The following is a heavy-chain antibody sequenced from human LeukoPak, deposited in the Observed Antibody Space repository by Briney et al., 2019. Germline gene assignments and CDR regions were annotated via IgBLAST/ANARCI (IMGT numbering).Heavy chain of an antibody. CDR3: AKDIIRYSSSWYTN. J-gene: IGHJ4*02. Sequence: PGRSLRLSCAASGFTFDDYAMHWVRQAPGKGLEWVSLISGDGSNIYYADSVKGRFTISRDNSKNSLYLQMNSLRTEDTALYYCAKDIIRYSSSWYTNWGQGTLVTVPS. V-gene: IGHV3-43*02. D-gene: IGHD6-13*01. CDR2: ISGDGSNI. CDR1: GFTFDDYA.